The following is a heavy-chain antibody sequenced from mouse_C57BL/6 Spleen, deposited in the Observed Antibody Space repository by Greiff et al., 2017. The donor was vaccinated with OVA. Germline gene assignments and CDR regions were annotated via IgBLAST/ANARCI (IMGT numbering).Heavy chain of an antibody. V-gene: IGHV14-1*01. D-gene: IGHD1-1*01. J-gene: IGHJ1*03. CDR3: TATRETTVVATRYFDV. Sequence: EVQLQQSGAELVRPGASVKLSCTASGFNIKDYYMHWVKQRPEQGLEWIGRIDPEDGDTEYAPKFQGKATMPADTSSNTAYLQLSILTSEDTAVYYCTATRETTVVATRYFDVWGTGTTVTVSS. CDR2: IDPEDGDT. CDR1: GFNIKDYY.